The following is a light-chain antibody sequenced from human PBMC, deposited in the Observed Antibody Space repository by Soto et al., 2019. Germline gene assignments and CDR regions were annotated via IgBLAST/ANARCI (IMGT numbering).Light chain of an antibody. CDR2: AAS. V-gene: IGKV1-39*01. CDR3: QQLNSYPLT. J-gene: IGKJ4*01. Sequence: DIQMTQSPSSLSASVGDRFSITCRASQSISSHLNWYQQKPGKAPKLLIYAASTLQSGVPSRFSGSGSGTDFSLTISRLQPEDFATYYCQQLNSYPLTFGGGTKVDIK. CDR1: QSISSH.